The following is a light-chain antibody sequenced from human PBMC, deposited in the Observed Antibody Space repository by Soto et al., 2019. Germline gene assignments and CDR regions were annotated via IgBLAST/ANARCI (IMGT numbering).Light chain of an antibody. CDR1: SGSIASNY. V-gene: IGLV6-57*02. J-gene: IGLJ2*01. Sequence: NFMLTQPHSVSESPGKTITISCTGSSGSIASNYVQWYQQRPGSAPTTVIYEDNQRPSGVPDRFAGSIDSSSNSASLTISGLQTEDEADYYCQYYDENNRGVFGGGTKLTVL. CDR3: QYYDENNRGV. CDR2: EDN.